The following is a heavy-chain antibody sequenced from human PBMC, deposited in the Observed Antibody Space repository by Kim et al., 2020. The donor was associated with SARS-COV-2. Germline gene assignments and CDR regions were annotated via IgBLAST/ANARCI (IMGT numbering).Heavy chain of an antibody. V-gene: IGHV4-59*01. J-gene: IGHJ6*02. Sequence: SETLSLTCTVSGGSISSYYWSWIRQPPGKGLEWIGYIYYSGSTNYNPSLKSRVTISVDTSKNQFSLKLSSVTAADTAVYYCARDRGSSSWEVPYGMDVWGQGTTVTVSS. CDR3: ARDRGSSSWEVPYGMDV. CDR1: GGSISSYY. D-gene: IGHD6-13*01. CDR2: IYYSGST.